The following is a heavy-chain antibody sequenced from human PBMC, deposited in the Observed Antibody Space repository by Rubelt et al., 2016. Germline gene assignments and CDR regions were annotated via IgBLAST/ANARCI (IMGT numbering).Heavy chain of an antibody. D-gene: IGHD2-15*01. J-gene: IGHJ5*02. CDR1: GFSLSTSGVA. CDR2: IYGNDDK. V-gene: IGHV2-5*01. Sequence: QITLKESGPTLVKPTQTLTLTCTFSGFSLSTSGVAVGWIRQPPGTALEWLALIYGNDDKHYSPSLKSRLTVTKDTSKNQVVLTRTNMDPVDTSTYYCAHRGRTGVGFDPWGQGTLVTVST. CDR3: AHRGRTGVGFDP.